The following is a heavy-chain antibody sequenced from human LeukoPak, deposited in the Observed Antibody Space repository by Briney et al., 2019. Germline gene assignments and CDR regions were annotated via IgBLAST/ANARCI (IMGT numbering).Heavy chain of an antibody. Sequence: GESLKISCKGSGYSFTSYWIGWVRQMPGKGLEWVGIIYPGDSDTRYSPSFQGQVTISADKSISTAYLQWSSLTASDTAMYYCARMGTWIQLGYYYYYGMDVWGQGTTVTVSS. CDR3: ARMGTWIQLGYYYYYGMDV. D-gene: IGHD5-18*01. V-gene: IGHV5-51*01. CDR1: GYSFTSYW. J-gene: IGHJ6*02. CDR2: IYPGDSDT.